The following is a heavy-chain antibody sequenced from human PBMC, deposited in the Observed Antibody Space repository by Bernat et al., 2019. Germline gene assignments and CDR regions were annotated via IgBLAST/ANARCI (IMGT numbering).Heavy chain of an antibody. D-gene: IGHD3-16*01. J-gene: IGHJ4*02. CDR1: GGSISSGDYY. CDR2: IYYSGST. CDR3: AREFSGDYIWGSYRGSRYFDY. Sequence: QVQLQESGPGLVKPSQTLSLTCTVSGGSISSGDYYWSWIRQPPGKGLEWIGYIYYSGSTYYNPSLKSRVTISVDTSKNQFSLKLSPVTAADTAVYYCAREFSGDYIWGSYRGSRYFDYWGQGTLVTVSS. V-gene: IGHV4-30-4*01.